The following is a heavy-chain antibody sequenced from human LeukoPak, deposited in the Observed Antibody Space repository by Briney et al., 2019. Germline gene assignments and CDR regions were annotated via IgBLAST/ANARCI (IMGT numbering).Heavy chain of an antibody. CDR2: IRSKAYGGTT. D-gene: IGHD6-19*01. V-gene: IGHV3-49*04. CDR3: TRDYGSGWYLASYYFDY. Sequence: GGSLRLSCAASGFTFSSYAMSWVRQAPGKGLEWVSFIRSKAYGGTTEYAASVKGRFTISRDDSKSIAYLQMNSLKTEDTAVYYCTRDYGSGWYLASYYFDYWGQGTLVTVSS. J-gene: IGHJ4*02. CDR1: GFTFSSYA.